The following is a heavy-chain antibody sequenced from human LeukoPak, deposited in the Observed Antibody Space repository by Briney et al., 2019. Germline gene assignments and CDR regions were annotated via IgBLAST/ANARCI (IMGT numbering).Heavy chain of an antibody. V-gene: IGHV1-18*01. CDR2: ISTYNGNT. CDR3: ARDHRSYHYYYYGMDV. CDR1: GYTFTNYG. J-gene: IGHJ6*02. D-gene: IGHD1-26*01. Sequence: ASVKVSCKASGYTFTNYGVTWVRQAPGQGLEWMGWISTYNGNTNYAQKLQGRVTMTTDTSTSTAYMELRSLRSDDTAVYYCARDHRSYHYYYYGMDVWGQGTTVTVSS.